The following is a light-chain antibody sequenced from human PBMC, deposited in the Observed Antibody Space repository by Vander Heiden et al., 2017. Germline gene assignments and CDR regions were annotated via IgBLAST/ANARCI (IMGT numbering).Light chain of an antibody. CDR2: DNI. Sequence: QSVLTQPPSVSGAPGQRVTIPSTGSTSTIGAGYEVHWYQQLPGTAPKLLIYDNINRPSGVPDRFSGSKSGTSASLAITGLQAEDEADYYCQSYDSSLGGHVVFGGGTKLTVL. V-gene: IGLV1-40*01. CDR3: QSYDSSLGGHVV. CDR1: TSTIGAGYE. J-gene: IGLJ2*01.